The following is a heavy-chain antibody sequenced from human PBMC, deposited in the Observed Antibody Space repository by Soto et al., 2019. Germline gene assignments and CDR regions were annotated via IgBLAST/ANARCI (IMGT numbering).Heavy chain of an antibody. D-gene: IGHD4-17*01. CDR1: GFTFSSYA. J-gene: IGHJ3*02. CDR3: AKSRPVGGANYGELSAFDI. CDR2: ISGSGGST. V-gene: IGHV3-23*01. Sequence: GGSLRLSCAASGFTFSSYAMSWVRQAPGKGLEWVSAISGSGGSTYYADSVKGRFTISRDNSKNTLYLQMNSLRAEDTAVYYWAKSRPVGGANYGELSAFDIWGQGTMVTVSS.